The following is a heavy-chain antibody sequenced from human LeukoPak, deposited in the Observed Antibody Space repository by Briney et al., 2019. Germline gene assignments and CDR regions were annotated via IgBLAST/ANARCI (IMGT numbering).Heavy chain of an antibody. J-gene: IGHJ4*02. CDR1: GVSFNGHF. V-gene: IGHV4-34*01. CDR3: SRRHVSSTGVGDD. Sequence: SETLSLTCAVSGVSFNGHFWSWIRQSPDRGLEWIGEINNRGSTYYNPSLNSRVAISVDTSKNHFSLRLSSLTAADTAVYFCSRRHVSSTGVGDDWGQGTLVTVSS. D-gene: IGHD3-10*01. CDR2: INNRGST.